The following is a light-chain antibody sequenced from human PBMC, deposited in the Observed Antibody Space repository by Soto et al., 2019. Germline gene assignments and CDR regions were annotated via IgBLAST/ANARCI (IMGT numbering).Light chain of an antibody. J-gene: IGKJ4*01. V-gene: IGKV2-28*01. CDR2: LGS. Sequence: MVMTQSPLSLPFTPGRPASISCRSSQSLLHSSGRYYLDWYLQKPGHSPQLLIYLGSHRASGVPDRFSGSGSGTDFTLTISRVEAEDVGIYYCIQALQTPFTFGGGTRAEIK. CDR3: IQALQTPFT. CDR1: QSLLHSSGRYY.